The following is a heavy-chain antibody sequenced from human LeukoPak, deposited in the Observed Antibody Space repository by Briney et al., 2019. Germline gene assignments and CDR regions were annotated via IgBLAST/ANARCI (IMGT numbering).Heavy chain of an antibody. CDR3: ARDAYSSSWYRAPFDY. D-gene: IGHD6-13*01. J-gene: IGHJ4*02. V-gene: IGHV3-48*01. Sequence: GGSLRLSCAASGFTVISYSMNWVRQAPGKGREWVSYISISSSTIYYADSVKGRFTISRDNSKNSLYLQMNSLRAEETAVYYCARDAYSSSWYRAPFDYWGQGTLVTVSS. CDR2: ISISSSTI. CDR1: GFTVISYS.